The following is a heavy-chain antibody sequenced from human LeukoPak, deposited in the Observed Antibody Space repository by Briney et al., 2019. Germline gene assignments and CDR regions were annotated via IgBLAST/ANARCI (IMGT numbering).Heavy chain of an antibody. CDR1: GGSFSGYF. CDR2: INHSGGT. CDR3: ARAPSGEVESAARGDYLDY. D-gene: IGHD6-13*01. J-gene: IGHJ4*02. V-gene: IGHV4-34*01. Sequence: SETLSLTCAVYGGSFSGYFWSWIRQPPGKGLEWIGEINHSGGTNYNPSFKSRVTISVDTSKNQFSLKMNSVTAADTAVYYCARAPSGEVESAARGDYLDYWGQGTLVTVSS.